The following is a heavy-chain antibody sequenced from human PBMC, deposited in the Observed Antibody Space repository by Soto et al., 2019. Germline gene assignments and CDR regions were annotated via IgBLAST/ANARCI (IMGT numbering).Heavy chain of an antibody. D-gene: IGHD3-16*02. Sequence: QVQLVQSGAEVKKPGSSVKVSCKASGGTFSSYAISWVRQAPGQGLEWMGGIIPIFGTANYAQKFQGRVTITADKSTSTAYMELSSLRSEDTAVYYCARIETSPCHYYVWGSYRAWGQGTLVTVSS. CDR2: IIPIFGTA. CDR1: GGTFSSYA. J-gene: IGHJ5*02. V-gene: IGHV1-69*06. CDR3: ARIETSPCHYYVWGSYRA.